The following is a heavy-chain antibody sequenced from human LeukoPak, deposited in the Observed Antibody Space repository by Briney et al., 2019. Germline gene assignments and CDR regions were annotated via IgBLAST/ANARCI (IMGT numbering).Heavy chain of an antibody. CDR1: GFTFSRYG. V-gene: IGHV3-30*18. Sequence: GGSLRLSCAASGFTFSRYGMHWVRQAPGKGPEWVALISYDGSNKYYADSVKGRFTISRDNSKNTLYLQMNSLRAEDTAVCYCAKDQRPMITFGGVIADWGQGTLVTVSS. J-gene: IGHJ4*02. CDR3: AKDQRPMITFGGVIAD. D-gene: IGHD3-16*02. CDR2: ISYDGSNK.